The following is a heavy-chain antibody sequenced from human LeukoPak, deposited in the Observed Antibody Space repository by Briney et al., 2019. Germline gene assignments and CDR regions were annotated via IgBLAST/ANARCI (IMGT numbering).Heavy chain of an antibody. Sequence: PSETLSLTCAVSGGSISSYYWSWIRQRPGKGLEWIGYIYYIGSTNYNPSLKSRVTISVDTSKNQFSLKLSSVTAADTAVYYCARHPRQYVGATTPPNWYFDLWGRGTLVTVSS. CDR2: IYYIGST. CDR1: GGSISSYY. D-gene: IGHD1-26*01. CDR3: ARHPRQYVGATTPPNWYFDL. V-gene: IGHV4-59*08. J-gene: IGHJ2*01.